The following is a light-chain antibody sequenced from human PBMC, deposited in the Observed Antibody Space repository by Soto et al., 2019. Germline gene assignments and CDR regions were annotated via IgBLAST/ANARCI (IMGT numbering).Light chain of an antibody. V-gene: IGKV3-20*01. CDR1: ETIRNDF. Sequence: EIVLTQSPGALSLSPGERITLSCRASETIRNDFLAWYQHRPGQAPKVLIYGASSRATGIPDRFSGSGSGTDFSLTISRLEPEDFAVYYCHQSGYVPYTFGQGTKVEIK. CDR2: GAS. J-gene: IGKJ2*01. CDR3: HQSGYVPYT.